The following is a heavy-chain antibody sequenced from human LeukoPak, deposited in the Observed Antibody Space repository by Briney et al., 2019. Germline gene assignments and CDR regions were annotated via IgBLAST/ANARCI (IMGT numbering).Heavy chain of an antibody. Sequence: MSSETLSLTCTVSGGSISSYYWGWIRQPPGKGLEWIGSIYHSGSTYYNPSLKSRVTISVDTSKNHFSLKLSSVTAADTAVYYCARDRDCSGGSCYPGTPHDAFDIWGQGTMVTVSS. CDR2: IYHSGST. CDR1: GGSISSYY. J-gene: IGHJ3*02. V-gene: IGHV4-39*07. D-gene: IGHD2-15*01. CDR3: ARDRDCSGGSCYPGTPHDAFDI.